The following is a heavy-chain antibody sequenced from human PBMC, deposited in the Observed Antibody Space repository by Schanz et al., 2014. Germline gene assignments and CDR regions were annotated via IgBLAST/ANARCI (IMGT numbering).Heavy chain of an antibody. CDR1: GFTFSDYY. Sequence: QVQLVESGGTLVKPGGSLRLSCVVSGFTFSDYYMSWIRQAPGKGLEWVSYISSSSIYTNYADSVKGRFTISRDNAKNSLYLQMNSLRAEDTAVYYCAREGEWGYDPPRHWGQRTLVTVSS. CDR3: AREGEWGYDPPRH. V-gene: IGHV3-11*06. J-gene: IGHJ4*02. D-gene: IGHD5-12*01. CDR2: ISSSSIYT.